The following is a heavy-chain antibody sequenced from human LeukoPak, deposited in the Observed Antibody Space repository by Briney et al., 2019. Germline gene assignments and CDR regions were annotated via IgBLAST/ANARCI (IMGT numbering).Heavy chain of an antibody. CDR1: GYSISSGYY. J-gene: IGHJ6*03. V-gene: IGHV4-38-2*02. CDR2: IYHSGST. D-gene: IGHD6-19*01. CDR3: ARDLKGIAVADYYYMDV. Sequence: SETLSLTCTVSGYSISSGYYWGWIRQPPGKGLEWIGSIYHSGSTYYNPSLKSRVTISVDTSKNQFSLKLSSVTAADTAVYYCARDLKGIAVADYYYMDVWGKGTTVTVSS.